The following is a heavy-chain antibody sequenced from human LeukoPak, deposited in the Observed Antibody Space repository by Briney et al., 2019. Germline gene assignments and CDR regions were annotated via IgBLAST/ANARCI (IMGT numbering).Heavy chain of an antibody. J-gene: IGHJ4*02. CDR2: INNSGST. V-gene: IGHV4-34*01. CDR3: ARGYNSRSYYDY. CDR1: GRSFSGNY. Sequence: PSETMSLTCVVYGRSFSGNYWSWIRQPHGKGLEWIGEINNSGSTNYNPSLKSRVTISVDTSKNQFSLKLSSVTAADTTAEDYARGYNSRSYYDYWGQGTLVTVSS. D-gene: IGHD5-24*01.